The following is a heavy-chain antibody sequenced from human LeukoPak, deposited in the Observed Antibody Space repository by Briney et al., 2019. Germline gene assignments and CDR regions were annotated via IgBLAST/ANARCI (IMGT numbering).Heavy chain of an antibody. CDR1: GYTFTSYG. Sequence: GASVKVSCKASGYTFTSYGISWVRQAPGQGLEWMGWISAYNGNTNYAQKLQGRVTMTTDTSTSTAYMELRSLRSDDTAVYYCARDSGPLVRARYFDYWGQGTLVTVSS. CDR2: ISAYNGNT. D-gene: IGHD6-13*01. CDR3: ARDSGPLVRARYFDY. V-gene: IGHV1-18*01. J-gene: IGHJ4*02.